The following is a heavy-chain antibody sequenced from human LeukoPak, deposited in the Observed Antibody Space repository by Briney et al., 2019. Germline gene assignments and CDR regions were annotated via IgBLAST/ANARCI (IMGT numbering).Heavy chain of an antibody. CDR3: ASFNVEAASFDY. CDR2: IYYSGST. CDR1: GGSISSYY. V-gene: IGHV4-59*01. D-gene: IGHD6-13*01. J-gene: IGHJ4*02. Sequence: SETLSLTCTVSGGSISSYYWSWIRQPPGKGLEWIGYIYYSGSTNYNPSLKSRVTISVDTSKNQFSLKLSSVTAADTAVYYCASFNVEAASFDYWGQGTLVTVSS.